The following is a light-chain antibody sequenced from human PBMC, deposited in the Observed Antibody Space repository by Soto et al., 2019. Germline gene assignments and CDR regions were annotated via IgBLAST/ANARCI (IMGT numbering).Light chain of an antibody. Sequence: QSVLTQPAPVSGSPGQSITISCTGTSSDVGSYNRVSWYQQPPGTAPKLMIYEVSNRPSGVSIRFSGSKSGNTASLTISGLQAEDEADYFCNSYTTSSTYVFGTGTKVPVL. CDR1: SSDVGSYNR. CDR3: NSYTTSSTYV. CDR2: EVS. J-gene: IGLJ1*01. V-gene: IGLV2-14*01.